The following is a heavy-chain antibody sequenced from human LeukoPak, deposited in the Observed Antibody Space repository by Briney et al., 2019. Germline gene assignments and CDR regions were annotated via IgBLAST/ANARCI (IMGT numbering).Heavy chain of an antibody. J-gene: IGHJ4*02. CDR1: GFTFSSYG. V-gene: IGHV3-33*01. Sequence: GGSLRLSCAASGFTFSSYGMHWVRQAPGKGLEWVAVIWYDGSNKYYADSVKGRFTISRDNSKNTLYLQMNSLRAEDTAVYYCARDAGRGYYFDYWGQGTLVTVSS. CDR3: ARDAGRGYYFDY. D-gene: IGHD3-16*01. CDR2: IWYDGSNK.